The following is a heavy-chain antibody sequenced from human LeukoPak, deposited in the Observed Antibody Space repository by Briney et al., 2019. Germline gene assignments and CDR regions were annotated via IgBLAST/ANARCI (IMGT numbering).Heavy chain of an antibody. CDR2: ISYDGSNK. J-gene: IGHJ4*02. CDR3: ARDRRIAVAGTVPNYFGY. CDR1: GFTFSSYA. D-gene: IGHD6-19*01. V-gene: IGHV3-30-3*01. Sequence: GGSLRLSCAASGFTFSSYAMHWVRQAPGKGLEWVAVISYDGSNKYYADSVKGRFTISRDNSKNTLYLQMNSLRAEDTAVYYCARDRRIAVAGTVPNYFGYWGQGTLVTVSS.